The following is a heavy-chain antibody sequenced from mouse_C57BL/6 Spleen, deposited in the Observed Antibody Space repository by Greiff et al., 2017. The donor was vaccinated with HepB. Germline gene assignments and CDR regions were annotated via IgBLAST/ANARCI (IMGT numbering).Heavy chain of an antibody. CDR1: GYSITSGYY. CDR2: ISYDGSN. D-gene: IGHD2-5*01. V-gene: IGHV3-6*01. J-gene: IGHJ2*01. Sequence: ESGPGLVKPSQSLSLTCSVTGYSITSGYYWNWIRQFPGNKLEWMGYISYDGSNNYNPSLKNRISITRDTSKNQFFLKLNSVTTEDTATYYCARGSNYVGFDYWGQGTTLTVSS. CDR3: ARGSNYVGFDY.